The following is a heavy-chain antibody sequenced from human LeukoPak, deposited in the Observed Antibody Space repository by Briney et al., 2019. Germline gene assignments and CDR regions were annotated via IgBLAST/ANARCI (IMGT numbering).Heavy chain of an antibody. CDR3: ARDAYCGGDCYLFDY. V-gene: IGHV4-59*11. J-gene: IGHJ4*02. CDR2: IYYSGST. CDR1: GGSISSHY. D-gene: IGHD2-21*02. Sequence: SETLSLTCTVSGGSISSHYWSWLRQPPGKGLEWIGYIYYSGSTNYNPSLKSRVTISVDTSKNQFSLKLSSVTAADTAVYYCARDAYCGGDCYLFDYWGQGTLVTVSS.